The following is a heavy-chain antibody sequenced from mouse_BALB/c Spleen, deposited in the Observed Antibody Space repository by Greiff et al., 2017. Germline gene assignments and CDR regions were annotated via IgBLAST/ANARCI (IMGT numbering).Heavy chain of an antibody. CDR1: GFTFSSFG. V-gene: IGHV5-17*02. CDR3: ARSRLRDYYAMDY. Sequence: EVKLVESGGGLVQPGGSRKLSCAASGFTFSSFGMHWVRQAPEKGLEWVAYISSGSSTIYYADTVKGRFTISRDNPKNTLFLQMTSLRSEDTAMYYCARSRLRDYYAMDYWGQGTSVTVSS. J-gene: IGHJ4*01. D-gene: IGHD1-2*01. CDR2: ISSGSSTI.